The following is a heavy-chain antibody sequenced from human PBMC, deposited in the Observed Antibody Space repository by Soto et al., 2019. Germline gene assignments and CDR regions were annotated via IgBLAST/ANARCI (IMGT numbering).Heavy chain of an antibody. J-gene: IGHJ6*02. D-gene: IGHD1-20*01. Sequence: PGGSLRLSCAASGSTVSSNYMSWVRQAPGKGLEWVSAISGSGSSTYYADSVKGRFTISRDNSKNTLYLQMNSLSGEDTAVYYCAKWQGYNVPRSYYYGMVVWGQGSTVTVCS. CDR1: GSTVSSNY. CDR2: ISGSGSST. V-gene: IGHV3-23*01. CDR3: AKWQGYNVPRSYYYGMVV.